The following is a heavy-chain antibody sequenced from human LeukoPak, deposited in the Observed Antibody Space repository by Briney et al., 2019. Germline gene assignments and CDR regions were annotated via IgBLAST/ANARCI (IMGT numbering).Heavy chain of an antibody. Sequence: GRSLRLSCAASRFTFSSDRMSSGRQAPGKGLERVANIKQDGSEKYYVDSVKGRFTISRDNAKNSLYLQMNSLRAEDTAVYYCARGAYGSGSYYKDYYYMDVWGKGTTVTISS. J-gene: IGHJ6*03. CDR2: IKQDGSEK. D-gene: IGHD3-10*01. CDR1: RFTFSSDR. V-gene: IGHV3-7*01. CDR3: ARGAYGSGSYYKDYYYMDV.